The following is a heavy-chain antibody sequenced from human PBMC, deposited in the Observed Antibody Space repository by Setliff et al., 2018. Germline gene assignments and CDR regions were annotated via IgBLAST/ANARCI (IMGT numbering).Heavy chain of an antibody. CDR2: IYRGDRST. D-gene: IGHD2-8*01. J-gene: IGHJ4*02. Sequence: GGSLRLSCVASGFTFTDYAMSWVRQAPGKGLEWVSTIYRGDRSTFYADSVQGRFIIFRDGSKNTLYLQMDSLRVEDTAVYYCAKDLVEKWSFDSWGQGTLVTVSS. CDR1: GFTFTDYA. CDR3: AKDLVEKWSFDS. V-gene: IGHV3-23*03.